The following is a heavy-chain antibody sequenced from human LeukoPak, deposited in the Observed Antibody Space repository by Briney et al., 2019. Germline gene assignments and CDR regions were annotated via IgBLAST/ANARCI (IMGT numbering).Heavy chain of an antibody. J-gene: IGHJ4*02. CDR3: AKDQTPYY. CDR1: GFTFSSYE. V-gene: IGHV3-23*01. CDR2: ISGSGDST. Sequence: PGGSLRLSCAASGFTFSSYEMNWVRQAPGKGLEWVSGISGSGDSTYYADSVKGRFTISRDNSKNTLYLQMNSLRAEDTAVYYCAKDQTPYYWGQGTLVTVSS.